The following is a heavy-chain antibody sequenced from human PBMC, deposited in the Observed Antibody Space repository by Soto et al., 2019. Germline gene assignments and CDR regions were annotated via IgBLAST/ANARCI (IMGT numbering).Heavy chain of an antibody. J-gene: IGHJ4*02. D-gene: IGHD6-6*01. V-gene: IGHV3-23*01. CDR1: GFTFSNYA. Sequence: GGSLRLSCAASGFTFSNYAMSWVRQAPGKELEGVSSISSSGGSTDYADSVKGRFSISRDNSQNTLNLQMNSLRAEDTAIYFSANLTRSSSLFDYWGQGTPVTVSS. CDR3: ANLTRSSSLFDY. CDR2: ISSSGGST.